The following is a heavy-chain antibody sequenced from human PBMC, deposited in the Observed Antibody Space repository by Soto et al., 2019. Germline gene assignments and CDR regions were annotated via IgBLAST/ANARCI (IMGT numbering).Heavy chain of an antibody. D-gene: IGHD2-2*01. J-gene: IGHJ4*02. CDR3: AKDLTSTSRTPEL. CDR2: ISGSGGST. V-gene: IGHV3-23*01. Sequence: GGSLRLSCAASGCTFSSYAMNWVRQAPGKGLEWVSDISGSGGSTYYEDSMKGRFTTSRDNSKNTLYLQMNSLRAEDTAIYYCAKDLTSTSRTPELWGQGTLVTVSS. CDR1: GCTFSSYA.